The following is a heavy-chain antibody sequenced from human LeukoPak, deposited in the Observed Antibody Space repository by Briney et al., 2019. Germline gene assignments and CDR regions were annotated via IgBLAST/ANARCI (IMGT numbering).Heavy chain of an antibody. D-gene: IGHD6-19*01. CDR3: ARDTVPYSSGQFDY. CDR1: GYTFTSYG. J-gene: IGHJ4*02. Sequence: ASVKVSCKASGYTFTSYGISWVRQAPGQGLEWMGWISAYNCNTNYAQKLQGRVTMTTDTSTSTAYMELRSLRSDDTAVYYCARDTVPYSSGQFDYWGQGTLVSVSS. V-gene: IGHV1-18*01. CDR2: ISAYNCNT.